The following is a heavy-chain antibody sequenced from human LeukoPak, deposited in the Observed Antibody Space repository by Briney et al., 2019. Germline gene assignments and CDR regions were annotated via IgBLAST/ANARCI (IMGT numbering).Heavy chain of an antibody. J-gene: IGHJ4*02. CDR1: GFTFSNYG. V-gene: IGHV3-30*02. CDR2: IRYDGTNK. CDR3: ARGSYSSRGYLTY. D-gene: IGHD6-13*01. Sequence: AGGSLRLSCAASGFTFSNYGMHWVRQAPGKGLEWVAFIRYDGTNKAYADSVKGRFTFSRDNSKNTMYLQMDSLRAEDTALYYCARGSYSSRGYLTYWGQGNLVIVSS.